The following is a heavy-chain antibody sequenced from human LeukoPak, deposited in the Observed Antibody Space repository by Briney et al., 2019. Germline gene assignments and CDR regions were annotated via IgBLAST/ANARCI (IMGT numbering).Heavy chain of an antibody. D-gene: IGHD4-17*01. CDR1: GYTFTSSG. CDR2: ISAYNGNT. Sequence: GASVKVSCKASGYTFTSSGISWVRQAPGQGLEWMGWISAYNGNTNYAQKLQGRITMTTDTSTSTAYMELRNLRSDDTAVYYCARADRYGDYPGEDDYWGQGTLVTVSS. CDR3: ARADRYGDYPGEDDY. J-gene: IGHJ4*02. V-gene: IGHV1-18*01.